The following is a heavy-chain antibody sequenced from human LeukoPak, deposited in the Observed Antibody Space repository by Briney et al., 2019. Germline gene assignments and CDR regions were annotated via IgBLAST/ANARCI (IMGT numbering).Heavy chain of an antibody. Sequence: SETLSLTCTVSGGSISSYYWSWIRQPPGKGLEWIGYIYYSGSTNYNPSLKSRVTISVDTSKNQFSLKLSSVTAADTAVYYCARGGSEGWFDPWGQGTLVTVSS. CDR3: ARGGSEGWFDP. CDR1: GGSISSYY. D-gene: IGHD6-25*01. V-gene: IGHV4-59*01. CDR2: IYYSGST. J-gene: IGHJ5*02.